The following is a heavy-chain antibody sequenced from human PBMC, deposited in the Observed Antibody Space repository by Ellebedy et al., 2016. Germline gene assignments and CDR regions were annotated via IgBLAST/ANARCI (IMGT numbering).Heavy chain of an antibody. J-gene: IGHJ2*01. Sequence: ETLSLTCAASGFTVSTNYMKWVRQAPGKGLEWVSAIFSDGNTYYADSVKGRFTISRDNSKNTLYLQMNSLRAEDTAVYYCARTSSNLYWYFDLWGRGTLVTVSS. CDR3: ARTSSNLYWYFDL. CDR1: GFTVSTNY. D-gene: IGHD4-11*01. V-gene: IGHV3-53*01. CDR2: IFSDGNT.